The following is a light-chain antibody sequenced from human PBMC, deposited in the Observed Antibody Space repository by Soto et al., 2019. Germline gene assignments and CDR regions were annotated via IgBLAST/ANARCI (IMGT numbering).Light chain of an antibody. CDR3: HQYDHWPLT. CDR2: DTS. CDR1: QSVSNK. J-gene: IGKJ4*01. Sequence: LVLTQSAATVSVSPREGVTLSCRASQSVSNKLAWYQQKPGQAPRLLISDTSTRATGIPARFSGSGSGTEFTLTVSSLQSEDFALYFCHQYDHWPLTFGGGTEVDI. V-gene: IGKV3D-15*01.